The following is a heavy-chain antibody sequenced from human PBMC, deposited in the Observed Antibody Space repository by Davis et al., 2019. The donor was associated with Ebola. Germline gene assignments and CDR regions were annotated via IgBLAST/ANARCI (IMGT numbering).Heavy chain of an antibody. CDR2: IYPGDSDT. CDR3: ARGDGYIESYYYGMDV. J-gene: IGHJ6*02. V-gene: IGHV5-51*01. Sequence: QVSCKGSGYSFTSYWIGWVRQMPGKGLEWMGIIYPGDSDTRYSPSFQGQVTIYADKSISTAYLQWSSLKASDTAMYYCARGDGYIESYYYGMDVWGQGTTVTVSS. CDR1: GYSFTSYW. D-gene: IGHD5-24*01.